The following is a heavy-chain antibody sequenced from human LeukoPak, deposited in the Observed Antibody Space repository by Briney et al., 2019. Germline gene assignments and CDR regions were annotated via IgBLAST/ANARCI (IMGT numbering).Heavy chain of an antibody. CDR3: ARGRRDCSGDCYVAFDI. Sequence: SETLSLTCTVSGGSISSSSYYWGWIRQPPGKGLEWIGSTYYSGSTYYNPSLKSRVTISVDTSKNQFSLKLSSVTAADTAVYYCARGRRDCSGDCYVAFDIWGQGTMVTVSS. D-gene: IGHD2-21*02. CDR2: TYYSGST. V-gene: IGHV4-39*07. J-gene: IGHJ3*02. CDR1: GGSISSSSYY.